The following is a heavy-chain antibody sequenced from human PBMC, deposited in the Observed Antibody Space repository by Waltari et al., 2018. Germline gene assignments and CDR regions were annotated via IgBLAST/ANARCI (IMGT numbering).Heavy chain of an antibody. Sequence: EVQLVESGGGIVQPGGSLRLSCAASGFTFSSSWMHWVRQAPGKGLVWVSRANSDGSSTSYADSVKGRFTISRDNAKSTVYLQMNSLRAKDTAVYYCARINRLRNWYFDLWGRGTLVTVSS. J-gene: IGHJ2*01. V-gene: IGHV3-74*01. CDR3: ARINRLRNWYFDL. CDR1: GFTFSSSW. CDR2: ANSDGSST. D-gene: IGHD2-21*01.